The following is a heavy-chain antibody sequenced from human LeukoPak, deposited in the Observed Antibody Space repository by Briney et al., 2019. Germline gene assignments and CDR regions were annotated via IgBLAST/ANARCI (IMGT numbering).Heavy chain of an antibody. D-gene: IGHD3-3*01. Sequence: PSGTLSLICGVSGGSISSTNWWTWVRQPPGKGLEWIGEVHLDGRTNYNPSLESRLTMSVDLSENHISLKLTSVTAADTAVYYCAIEGGFYRPLDYSGQGTLVTVSS. J-gene: IGHJ4*02. CDR2: VHLDGRT. CDR3: AIEGGFYRPLDY. CDR1: GGSISSTNW. V-gene: IGHV4-4*02.